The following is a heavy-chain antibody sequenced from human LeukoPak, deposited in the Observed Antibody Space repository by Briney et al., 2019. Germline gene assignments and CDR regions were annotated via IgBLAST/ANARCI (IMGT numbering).Heavy chain of an antibody. V-gene: IGHV3-21*04. D-gene: IGHD3-10*01. CDR1: GFTFSSYS. CDR2: ISSSSSYI. Sequence: GGSLRLSCAASGFTFSSYSMNWVRQAPGKGLEWVSSISSSSSYIYYADSVKGRFTISGDNAKNSLYLQMNSLRAEDTAVYYCAKALGSGSYSDYWGQGTLVTVSS. J-gene: IGHJ4*02. CDR3: AKALGSGSYSDY.